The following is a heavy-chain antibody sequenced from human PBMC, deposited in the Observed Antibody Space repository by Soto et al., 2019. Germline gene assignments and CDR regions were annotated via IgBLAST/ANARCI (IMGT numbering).Heavy chain of an antibody. CDR1: GFTFSGYA. CDR3: AKGDYGDFFVYYCDC. D-gene: IGHD4-17*01. CDR2: ITAGGGST. J-gene: IGHJ4*02. V-gene: IGHV3-23*01. Sequence: PGGSLRLSCAASGFTFSGYAVSWVRQAPGKGLEWVSTITAGGGSTFYAGSVKGRFTISRDNSKNTLSLQMNSLRAEDTAIYFWAKGDYGDFFVYYCDCWGQGT.